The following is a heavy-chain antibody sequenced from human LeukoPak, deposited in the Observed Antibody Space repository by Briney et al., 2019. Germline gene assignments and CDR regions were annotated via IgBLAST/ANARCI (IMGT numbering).Heavy chain of an antibody. CDR3: ARVSIYDVLTGYYLGGATFDY. D-gene: IGHD3-9*01. CDR1: GGSVNSGTHY. J-gene: IGHJ4*02. V-gene: IGHV4-61*01. Sequence: PSETLSLTCTVSGGSVNSGTHYWTWIRQPPGQGLEWIGYIFDSGSTNYNPSLKSRVTISVDTSKNQFSLKLTSVTAADTAVYYCARVSIYDVLTGYYLGGATFDYWGQGTLVTVSS. CDR2: IFDSGST.